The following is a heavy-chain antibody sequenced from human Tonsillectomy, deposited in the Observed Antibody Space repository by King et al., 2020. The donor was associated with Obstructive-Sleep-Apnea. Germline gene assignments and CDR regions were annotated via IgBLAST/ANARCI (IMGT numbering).Heavy chain of an antibody. CDR3: ARPLYSGSYRGYFQH. Sequence: QLQESGPGLVKPSETLSLTCTVSGSSISSGYYWGWIRQPPGKGLEWIGSIYHSGSTYYNPSLKSRVTISVDTSKNQFSLKLSSVTAADTAVYYCARPLYSGSYRGYFQHWGQGTLVTVSS. V-gene: IGHV4-38-2*02. CDR2: IYHSGST. D-gene: IGHD1-26*01. J-gene: IGHJ1*01. CDR1: GSSISSGYY.